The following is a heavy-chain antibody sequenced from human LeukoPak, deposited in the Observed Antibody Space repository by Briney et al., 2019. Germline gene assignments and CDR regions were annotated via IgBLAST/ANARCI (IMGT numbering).Heavy chain of an antibody. CDR2: ISYDGNNK. CDR3: ANNWNYLDY. J-gene: IGHJ4*02. V-gene: IGHV3-30*18. D-gene: IGHD1-20*01. CDR1: GFTFSSYG. Sequence: GGSLRLSCAASGFTFSSYGMHWVRQAPGKGLEWVTVISYDGNNKYYADSVKGRFTISRDNSKNTLYLQMNSLRAEDTAVYYCANNWNYLDYWGQGTLVTVSS.